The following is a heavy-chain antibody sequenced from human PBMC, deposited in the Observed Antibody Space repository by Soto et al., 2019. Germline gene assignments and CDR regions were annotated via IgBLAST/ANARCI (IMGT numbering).Heavy chain of an antibody. CDR2: IVPGRGYT. V-gene: IGHV1-3*01. D-gene: IGHD2-15*01. CDR1: GYTFTSYS. J-gene: IGHJ4*02. Sequence: ASVKVSCKASGYTFTSYSIHWVRQAPGQRLEWMGWIVPGRGYTDYSQNFQGRVTITRDTSASTAYMELNSLRYEDTAVYYCARGNIPGSWSYYDHWGQGTLVTVSS. CDR3: ARGNIPGSWSYYDH.